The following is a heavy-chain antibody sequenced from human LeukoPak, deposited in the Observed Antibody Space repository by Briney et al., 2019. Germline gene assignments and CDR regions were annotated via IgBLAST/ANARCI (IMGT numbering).Heavy chain of an antibody. CDR2: ISRSGNTI. CDR1: GFTFRSYA. Sequence: GGSLRLSCAASGFTFRSYAMSWVRQAPGKGLEWISYISRSGNTIYYADSVKGRFTTSRDNAKNSLYLQMNSLRVEDTAVYYCARVATMVRVPLDALDIWGQGTMVSVSS. CDR3: ARVATMVRVPLDALDI. J-gene: IGHJ3*02. V-gene: IGHV3-48*03. D-gene: IGHD3-10*01.